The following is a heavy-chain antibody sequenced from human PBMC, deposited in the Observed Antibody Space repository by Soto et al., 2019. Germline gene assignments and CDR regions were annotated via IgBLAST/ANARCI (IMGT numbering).Heavy chain of an antibody. CDR3: VTDVPNDIYPYDY. CDR2: IKSKADGGTR. CDR1: GFTFSRAW. Sequence: EVQVVESGGDLVNPGGSLRLSCAASGFTFSRAWMTWVRQAPGKGLEWVALIKSKADGGTRHYAAPVGGRFTISRDDSDNTLSLQRNSLKAEDTAMYYCVTDVPNDIYPYDYWGQGTLVTVSS. J-gene: IGHJ4*02. V-gene: IGHV3-15*06. D-gene: IGHD3-9*01.